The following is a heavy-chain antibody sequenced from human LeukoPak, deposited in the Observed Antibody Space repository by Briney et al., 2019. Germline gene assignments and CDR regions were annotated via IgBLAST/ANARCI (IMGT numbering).Heavy chain of an antibody. CDR2: IYHSGST. Sequence: SETLSLTCAVSGGSISSGGYSWSWIRQPPGKGLEWIGYIYHSGSTYYNPSLKSRVTISVDRSKNQFSLKLSSVTAADTAVYYCARGVLRYFDWLLIMFEGFDPWGQGTLVTVSS. D-gene: IGHD3-9*01. CDR3: ARGVLRYFDWLLIMFEGFDP. CDR1: GGSISSGGYS. V-gene: IGHV4-30-2*01. J-gene: IGHJ5*02.